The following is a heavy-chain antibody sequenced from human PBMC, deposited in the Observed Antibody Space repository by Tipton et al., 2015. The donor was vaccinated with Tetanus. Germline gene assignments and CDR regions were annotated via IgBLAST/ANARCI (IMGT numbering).Heavy chain of an antibody. V-gene: IGHV4-4*07. CDR1: GGSTHSHY. CDR3: ARTTRRWLHPDY. CDR2: IYSGGTT. D-gene: IGHD5-24*01. J-gene: IGHJ4*02. Sequence: TLSLTCTVSGGSTHSHYWSWIRQSAAKGLEWIGRIYSGGTTNYNPSLKSRVFMSMDTSKNQFSLTLSSVTAADTAVYYCARTTRRWLHPDYWGQGTLVTVSS.